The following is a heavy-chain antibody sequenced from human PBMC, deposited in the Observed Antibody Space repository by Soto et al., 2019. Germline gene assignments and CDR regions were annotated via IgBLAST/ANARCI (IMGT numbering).Heavy chain of an antibody. J-gene: IGHJ4*02. V-gene: IGHV3-23*01. Sequence: EVQLLESGGGLVQPGGSLRLSCVGSGFGFSSYAMGWVRQAPGKGLEWVSDLSGSVGSTYYADSVKGRFTISRDNSKNTVYLQMNSLRAEDTAVYYCAKIALPGTGDYFDYWGQGVLVTVSS. D-gene: IGHD6-19*01. CDR3: AKIALPGTGDYFDY. CDR2: LSGSVGST. CDR1: GFGFSSYA.